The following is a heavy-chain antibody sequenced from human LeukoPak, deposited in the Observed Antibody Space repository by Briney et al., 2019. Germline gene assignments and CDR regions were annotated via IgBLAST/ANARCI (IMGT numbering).Heavy chain of an antibody. J-gene: IGHJ4*02. CDR2: INHSGST. D-gene: IGHD3-22*01. CDR3: ARGGLIYDSSGYYFVVFDY. Sequence: SETLSLTFAVYGGSFSGYYSSWIRQPPGNWLEWIGEINHSGSTNYNPSLKSRVTISVDTSKNQFSLKLSSVTAADTAVYYCARGGLIYDSSGYYFVVFDYWGQGTLVTVSS. V-gene: IGHV4-34*01. CDR1: GGSFSGYY.